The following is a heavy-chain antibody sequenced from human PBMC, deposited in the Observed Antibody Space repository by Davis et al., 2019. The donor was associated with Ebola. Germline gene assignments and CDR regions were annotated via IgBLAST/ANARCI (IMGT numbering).Heavy chain of an antibody. CDR1: LIPFSSYA. Sequence: ESPKTPCPYLLIPFSSYALTRVPQAPGKGLEWVSAIRGSGGSTYYADSVKGRFTISRDNSKKTMYLQMNSLRAEDTAVYYCARDRGLRHTRIFDYWGQGTLVTVSS. CDR3: ARDRGLRHTRIFDY. D-gene: IGHD1-14*01. CDR2: IRGSGGST. V-gene: IGHV3-23*01. J-gene: IGHJ4*02.